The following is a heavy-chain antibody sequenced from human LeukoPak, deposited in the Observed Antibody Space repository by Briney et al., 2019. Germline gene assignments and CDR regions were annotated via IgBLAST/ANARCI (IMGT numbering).Heavy chain of an antibody. Sequence: SETLSLTCAVYGGSFSGYYWSWIRQPPGKGLEWIGEINHNGSTNYNPSLKSRVTISVDTSKNQFSLKLSSVTAADTAVYYCARGPRGYCSSTSCYYYGMDVWGKGTTVTVSS. D-gene: IGHD2-2*01. CDR1: GGSFSGYY. CDR3: ARGPRGYCSSTSCYYYGMDV. CDR2: INHNGST. J-gene: IGHJ6*04. V-gene: IGHV4-34*01.